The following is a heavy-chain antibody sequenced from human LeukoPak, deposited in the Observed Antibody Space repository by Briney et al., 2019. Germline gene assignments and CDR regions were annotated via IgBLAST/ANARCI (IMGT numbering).Heavy chain of an antibody. V-gene: IGHV4-38-2*02. CDR1: GYSISSGYY. D-gene: IGHD1-26*01. CDR2: IYHSGST. Sequence: SETLSLTCTVSGYSISSGYYWGWIRQPPGKGLEWIGSIYHSGSTYYNPSLKSRVTISVDTSKNQFSLKLSSVTAADTAVYYWGGGGGWELSDYWSQGTLVTVSS. J-gene: IGHJ4*02. CDR3: GGGGGWELSDY.